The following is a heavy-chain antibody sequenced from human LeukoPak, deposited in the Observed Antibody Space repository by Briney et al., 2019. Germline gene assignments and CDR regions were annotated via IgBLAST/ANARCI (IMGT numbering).Heavy chain of an antibody. J-gene: IGHJ4*02. D-gene: IGHD2-15*01. CDR2: ISSCGSAI. CDR3: ARGWYQYYFDS. Sequence: GGSLRLSCAASGFTLSSHEMNWVRQAPGKGLEWVSYISSCGSAIYYADSVKGRFTISRDNAKNSLYLQMNSLRAEDTAVYYCARGWYQYYFDSWGQGTLVTVSS. CDR1: GFTLSSHE. V-gene: IGHV3-48*03.